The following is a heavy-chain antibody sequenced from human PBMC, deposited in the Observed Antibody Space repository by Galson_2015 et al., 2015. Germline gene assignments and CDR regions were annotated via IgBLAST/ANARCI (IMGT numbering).Heavy chain of an antibody. Sequence: ETLSLTCTVSGGSISSYYWSWIRPPPGKGLEWIGYIYYSGSTNYNPSLKSRVTISVDTSKNQFSLKLSSVTAADTAVYYCAGGGPYSSSPHFDYRGQGTLVTVSS. V-gene: IGHV4-59*01. D-gene: IGHD6-6*01. CDR3: AGGGPYSSSPHFDY. CDR2: IYYSGST. J-gene: IGHJ4*02. CDR1: GGSISSYY.